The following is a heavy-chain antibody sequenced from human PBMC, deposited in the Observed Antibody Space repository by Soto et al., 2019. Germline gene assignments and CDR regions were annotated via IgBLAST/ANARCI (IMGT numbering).Heavy chain of an antibody. Sequence: QVQLVQSGAEVKKPGASVKVSCKASGYTFTSYDINWVRHATGQGLEWMGWMNPNSGNTGYAQKLQGRVTMTRNTSIRTADMELGSVGYEDTAVYYCARERSSGWRDYWGQGTLVTVSS. CDR3: ARERSSGWRDY. D-gene: IGHD6-19*01. CDR2: MNPNSGNT. J-gene: IGHJ4*02. CDR1: GYTFTSYD. V-gene: IGHV1-8*01.